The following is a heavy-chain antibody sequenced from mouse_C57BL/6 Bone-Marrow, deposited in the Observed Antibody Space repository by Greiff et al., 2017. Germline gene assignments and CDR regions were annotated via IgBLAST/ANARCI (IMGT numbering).Heavy chain of an antibody. CDR1: GYTFTSYW. CDR3: ARAPWFAY. Sequence: QVHLKQPGAELVMPGASVKLSCKASGYTFTSYWMHWVKQRPGQGLEWIGEIDPSDSYTNYNQKFKGKSTLTVDKSSSTAYMQLSSLTSEDSAVYYCARAPWFAYWGQGTLVTVSA. V-gene: IGHV1-69*01. J-gene: IGHJ3*01. CDR2: IDPSDSYT.